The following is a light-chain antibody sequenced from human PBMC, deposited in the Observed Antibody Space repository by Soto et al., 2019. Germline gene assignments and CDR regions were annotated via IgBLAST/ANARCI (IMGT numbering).Light chain of an antibody. CDR2: DAS. CDR1: QTISTW. J-gene: IGKJ2*01. Sequence: DIQMTQSPSTLSASVGDRVTITCRASQTISTWLAWYQQRPGKAPKFLIYDASSLESGVPSRFSGSGSGTEFTLTISTLQPDDFATYYCQQYNSYPYTFGQGTKLEIK. V-gene: IGKV1-5*01. CDR3: QQYNSYPYT.